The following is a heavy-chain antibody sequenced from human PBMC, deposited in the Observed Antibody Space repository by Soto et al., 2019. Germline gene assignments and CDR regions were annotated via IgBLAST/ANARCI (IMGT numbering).Heavy chain of an antibody. CDR1: GFTFSSYA. CDR2: ISYDGSNK. J-gene: IGHJ4*02. V-gene: IGHV3-30-3*01. CDR3: ARGSQIAAAGSFDY. D-gene: IGHD6-13*01. Sequence: QVQLVESGGGVVQPGRSLRLSCAASGFTFSSYAMHWVRQAPGKGLEWVAVISYDGSNKYYADSVKGRFTISRDNSKNTLYLQMNSLRAEDTAVYYCARGSQIAAAGSFDYWGQGTLVTVSS.